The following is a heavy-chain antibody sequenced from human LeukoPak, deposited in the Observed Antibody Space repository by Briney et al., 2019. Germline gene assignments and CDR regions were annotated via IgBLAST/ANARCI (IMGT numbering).Heavy chain of an antibody. CDR1: GGTFSSYT. CDR3: ARKAIVGAPFDY. V-gene: IGHV1-69*13. Sequence: SVKVSCKPSGGTFSSYTISWVRQAPGQGLEWMGGIIPIFGTANYAQKFQGRVTITADESTSTACMELSSLRSEDTAVYYCARKAIVGAPFDYWGQGTLVTVSS. D-gene: IGHD1-26*01. CDR2: IIPIFGTA. J-gene: IGHJ4*02.